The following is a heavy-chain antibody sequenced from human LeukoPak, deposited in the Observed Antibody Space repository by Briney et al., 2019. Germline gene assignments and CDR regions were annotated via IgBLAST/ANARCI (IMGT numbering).Heavy chain of an antibody. CDR1: GYTLTELS. V-gene: IGHV1-24*01. CDR2: FDPEDGET. CDR3: ATTKVGATGFDY. J-gene: IGHJ4*02. Sequence: ASVKVSCKVSGYTLTELSMHWVRQAPGKGLEWMGGFDPEDGETIYAQKFQGRVTMTEDTSTDTAYVELSSLRSEDTAVYYCATTKVGATGFDYWGQGTLVTVSS. D-gene: IGHD1-26*01.